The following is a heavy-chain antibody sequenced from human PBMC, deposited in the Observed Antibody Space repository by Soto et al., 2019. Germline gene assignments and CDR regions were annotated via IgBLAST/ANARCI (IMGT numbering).Heavy chain of an antibody. V-gene: IGHV4-61*01. CDR1: GGSVSSGSYY. CDR2: IYYSGST. J-gene: IGHJ6*02. CDR3: ARDRVVAATPWYYYYGMDV. Sequence: SETLSLTCTVSGGSVSSGSYYWSWIRQPPGKGLEWIGYIYYSGSTNYNPSLKSRVTISVDTSKNQFSLKLSSVTAADTAVYYCARDRVVAATPWYYYYGMDVWGQG. D-gene: IGHD2-15*01.